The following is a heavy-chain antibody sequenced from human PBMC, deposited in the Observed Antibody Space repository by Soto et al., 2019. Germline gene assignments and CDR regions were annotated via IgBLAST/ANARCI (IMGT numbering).Heavy chain of an antibody. CDR3: ARGGYSGSYQGYYYYGMDV. D-gene: IGHD1-26*01. CDR1: GFTFSSYD. V-gene: IGHV3-13*01. CDR2: IGTAGDT. J-gene: IGHJ6*02. Sequence: GGSLRLSCAASGFTFSSYDMHWVRQATGKGLEWVSAIGTAGDTYYPGSVKGRFTISRENAKNSLYLQMNSLRAEDTAVYYCARGGYSGSYQGYYYYGMDVWGQGTTVTVSS.